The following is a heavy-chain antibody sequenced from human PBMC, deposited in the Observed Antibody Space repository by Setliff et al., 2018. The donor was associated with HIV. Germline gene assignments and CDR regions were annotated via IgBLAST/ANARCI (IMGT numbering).Heavy chain of an antibody. J-gene: IGHJ4*02. CDR3: ARHVGYSSSSLDY. D-gene: IGHD6-6*01. CDR2: IYYSGTT. Sequence: SETLSLTCTVSGGSISSYYWSWIRQPPGKGLEWIGYIYYSGTTNYNPSLKSRVIISVDTSKNQFSLKLSSVTAADTAVYYCARHVGYSSSSLDYWGQGTLVTVSS. CDR1: GGSISSYY. V-gene: IGHV4-59*08.